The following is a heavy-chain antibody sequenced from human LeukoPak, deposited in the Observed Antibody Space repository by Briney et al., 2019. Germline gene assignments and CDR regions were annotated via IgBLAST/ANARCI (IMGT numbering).Heavy chain of an antibody. D-gene: IGHD5-18*01. CDR3: ARPSGYSYGPHAFDI. CDR1: GGSITSNSYY. Sequence: TASETLSLTCTVSGGSITSNSYYWGWIRQPPGKGLEWIGSIYYSGSTYYNPSLKSRVTISVDTSKNQFSLKLSSVTAADTAVYYCARPSGYSYGPHAFDIWGQGTMVTVSS. V-gene: IGHV4-39*07. CDR2: IYYSGST. J-gene: IGHJ3*02.